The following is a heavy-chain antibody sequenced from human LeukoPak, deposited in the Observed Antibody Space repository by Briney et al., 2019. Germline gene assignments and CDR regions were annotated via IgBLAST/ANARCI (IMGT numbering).Heavy chain of an antibody. V-gene: IGHV3-23*01. J-gene: IGHJ6*03. D-gene: IGHD2-2*01. CDR2: ISGSGGST. CDR1: GFTFSSYA. CDR3: ARISTYQPLLAPSYYYMDV. Sequence: GGSLRLSCAASGFTFSSYAMSWVRQAPGKGLEWVSAISGSGGSTYYADSVKGRFTISRDNSKNTLYLQMNSLRADDTAVYYCARISTYQPLLAPSYYYMDVWGKGTTVTVSS.